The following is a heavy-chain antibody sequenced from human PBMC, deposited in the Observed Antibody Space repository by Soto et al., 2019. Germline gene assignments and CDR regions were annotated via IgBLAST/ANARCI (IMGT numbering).Heavy chain of an antibody. CDR1: GFTFSSYA. Sequence: QVQLVESGGGVVQPGRSLRLSCAASGFTFSSYAMHWVRQAPGKGLEWVAVISYDGSNKYYADSVKGRFTISRDNSKNTLYLQMNSLRAEDTAVYYCAQNVRTVAGARVYYYYGMDVWGQGTTVTVS. V-gene: IGHV3-30-3*01. D-gene: IGHD6-19*01. CDR3: AQNVRTVAGARVYYYYGMDV. CDR2: ISYDGSNK. J-gene: IGHJ6*02.